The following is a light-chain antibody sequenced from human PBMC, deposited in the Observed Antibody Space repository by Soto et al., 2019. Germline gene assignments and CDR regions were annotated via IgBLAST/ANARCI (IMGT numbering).Light chain of an antibody. J-gene: IGKJ4*01. V-gene: IGKV1-5*03. CDR2: KAS. Sequence: DIQMTQSPSTLSASVGDRVTITCRASQSISSWLAWYQHKPGKAPNLLIYKASSLESGVPSRFSGSGSGTEFTLTVSSLQPDDLATYYCQQYDSYPLTSGGGTKVDIK. CDR1: QSISSW. CDR3: QQYDSYPLT.